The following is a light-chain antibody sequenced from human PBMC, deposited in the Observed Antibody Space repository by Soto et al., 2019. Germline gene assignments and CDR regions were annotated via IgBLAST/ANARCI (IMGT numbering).Light chain of an antibody. Sequence: IVLTQSPGTLSLSSGERATLSCRASQSVSGRYLAWYQQKPGQAPRLLIYGASSRATGIPDRFSGSGSGTDFTLTISRLEPEDFAVYYCHQYGTSTQSFGQGTKVDIK. CDR1: QSVSGRY. CDR3: HQYGTSTQS. CDR2: GAS. J-gene: IGKJ1*01. V-gene: IGKV3-20*01.